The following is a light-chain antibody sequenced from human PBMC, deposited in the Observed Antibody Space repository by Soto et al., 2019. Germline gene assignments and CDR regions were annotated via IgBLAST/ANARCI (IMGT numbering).Light chain of an antibody. V-gene: IGKV3-11*01. Sequence: IVLTHSPGTLSFSPGEIATLSFGAIQRVSSRYLALYQQKPGQAPRLLIYDASNRATGIPARFSGSGSGTDFTLTISSLEPEDFAVYYCQQRSNWPTITFGQGTRLEIK. J-gene: IGKJ5*01. CDR3: QQRSNWPTIT. CDR2: DAS. CDR1: QRVSSRY.